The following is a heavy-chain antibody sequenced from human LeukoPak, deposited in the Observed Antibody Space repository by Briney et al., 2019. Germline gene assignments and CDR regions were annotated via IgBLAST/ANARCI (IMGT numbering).Heavy chain of an antibody. J-gene: IGHJ3*02. V-gene: IGHV3-23*01. CDR2: ISGSGGST. D-gene: IGHD1-26*01. Sequence: GGSLRLSCAASGFTFSSYAMSWVRQAPGKGLEWVSAISGSGGSTYYADSVKGRFTISRDNSKNTLYLQMNSLRAEDTAVYYRAKDMWELLWGRAFDIWGQGTMVTVSS. CDR1: GFTFSSYA. CDR3: AKDMWELLWGRAFDI.